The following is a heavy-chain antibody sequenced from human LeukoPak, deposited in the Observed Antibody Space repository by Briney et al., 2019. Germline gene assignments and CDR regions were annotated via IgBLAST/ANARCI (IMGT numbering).Heavy chain of an antibody. CDR3: ARGLWFHYGMDV. J-gene: IGHJ6*02. V-gene: IGHV4-34*01. CDR1: GGSISSYY. D-gene: IGHD3-10*01. Sequence: PSETLSLTCTVSGGSISSYYWSWIRQPPGKGLEWIGEINHSGSTNYNPSLKSRVTISVDTSKNQFSLKLSSVTAADTAVYYCARGLWFHYGMDVWGQGTTVTVSS. CDR2: INHSGST.